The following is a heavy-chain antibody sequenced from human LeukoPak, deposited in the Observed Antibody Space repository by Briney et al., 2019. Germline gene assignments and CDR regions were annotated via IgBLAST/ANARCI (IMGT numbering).Heavy chain of an antibody. CDR2: IRYDGSNK. Sequence: GGSLRLSCAASGFTFSSYGMHWVRQAPGKGLEWVAFIRYDGSNKYYADSVKGRFTISRDNSKNTLYLQLNSLRAEDTAIYYCAREMATILGGAFDIWGQGTMVTVSS. CDR3: AREMATILGGAFDI. D-gene: IGHD5-24*01. CDR1: GFTFSSYG. V-gene: IGHV3-30*02. J-gene: IGHJ3*02.